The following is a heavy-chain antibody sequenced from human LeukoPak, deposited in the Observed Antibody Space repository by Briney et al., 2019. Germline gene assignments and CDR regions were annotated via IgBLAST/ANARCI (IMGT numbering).Heavy chain of an antibody. CDR3: ASEGVISSSFDY. J-gene: IGHJ4*02. CDR2: INPNSGGT. Sequence: ASVKVSCKASGYTFSDYYMHWVRQPPGQGREWMGEINPNSGGTNYAQKFQGRVTMTRDTSISTAYMELSSLTSDDTAVYYCASEGVISSSFDYWGQGTLVTVSS. D-gene: IGHD3-10*01. V-gene: IGHV1-2*02. CDR1: GYTFSDYY.